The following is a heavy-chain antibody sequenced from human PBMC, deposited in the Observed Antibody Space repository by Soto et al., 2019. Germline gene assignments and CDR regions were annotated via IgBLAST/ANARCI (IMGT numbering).Heavy chain of an antibody. CDR3: ARAPFYDDFWSGYLVLWYYAMHV. Sequence: SETLSLTCTVSGGSVSSGSYYWSWIRQPPGKGLEWIGYIYYSGSTNYNPSLKSRVTISVDTSKNQFSLKLSSVTAADTAVYYCARAPFYDDFWSGYLVLWYYAMHVWGQGTTVTVSS. J-gene: IGHJ6*02. CDR2: IYYSGST. CDR1: GGSVSSGSYY. D-gene: IGHD3-3*01. V-gene: IGHV4-61*01.